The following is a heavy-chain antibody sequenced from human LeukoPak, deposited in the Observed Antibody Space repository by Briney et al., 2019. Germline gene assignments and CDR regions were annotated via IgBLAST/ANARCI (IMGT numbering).Heavy chain of an antibody. CDR3: ARDRGYYDSSGYYYGNYFDY. CDR2: ISSSSSYI. V-gene: IGHV3-21*01. Sequence: MSGGSLRLSCAASGFTFSSHSMNWVRQAPGKGLEWVSSISSSSSYIYYADSVKGRFTISRDNAKSSLYLQMNSLRAEDTAVYYCARDRGYYDSSGYYYGNYFDYWGQGTLVTVSS. J-gene: IGHJ4*02. CDR1: GFTFSSHS. D-gene: IGHD3-22*01.